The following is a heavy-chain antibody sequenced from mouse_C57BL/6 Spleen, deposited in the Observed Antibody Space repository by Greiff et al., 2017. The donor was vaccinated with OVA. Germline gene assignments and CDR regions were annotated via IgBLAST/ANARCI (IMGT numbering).Heavy chain of an antibody. Sequence: VQLQPPWAELVKPGASVKLSCKASGYTFTSYWMHWVKQRPGRGLEWIGRIDPTSGGTKYNEKFKSKATLTVDKHSSTAYMQLSSLTSEDSAVYYCARGATTGAMDYWGQGTSVTVSS. V-gene: IGHV1-72*01. CDR2: IDPTSGGT. CDR3: ARGATTGAMDY. J-gene: IGHJ4*01. CDR1: GYTFTSYW. D-gene: IGHD1-1*01.